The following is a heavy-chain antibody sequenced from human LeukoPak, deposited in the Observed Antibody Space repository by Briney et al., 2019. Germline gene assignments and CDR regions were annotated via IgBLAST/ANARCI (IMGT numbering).Heavy chain of an antibody. CDR3: ARSIAARYDY. D-gene: IGHD6-6*01. CDR2: IHHSGST. J-gene: IGHJ4*02. CDR1: GDSISSRNW. Sequence: SETLSLTCAVSGDSISSRNWWSWVRQPPGKGLEWIGEIHHSGSTNYNPSLKSRVTISVDTSKNQFSLKLSSVTAADTAVYYCARSIAARYDYWGQGTLVTVSS. V-gene: IGHV4-4*02.